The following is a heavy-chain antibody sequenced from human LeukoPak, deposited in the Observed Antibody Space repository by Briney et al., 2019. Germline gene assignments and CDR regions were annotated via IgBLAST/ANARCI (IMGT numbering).Heavy chain of an antibody. CDR1: GYIFTDYA. J-gene: IGHJ4*02. Sequence: ASVKVSCKASGYIFTDYAINWVRQAPGERLEWMGRINPNSGGTNYAQKFQGRVTMTRDTSISTAYMELSRLRSDDTAVYYCARSDYERSTFDYWGQGTLVTVSS. CDR2: INPNSGGT. CDR3: ARSDYERSTFDY. V-gene: IGHV1-2*06. D-gene: IGHD5-12*01.